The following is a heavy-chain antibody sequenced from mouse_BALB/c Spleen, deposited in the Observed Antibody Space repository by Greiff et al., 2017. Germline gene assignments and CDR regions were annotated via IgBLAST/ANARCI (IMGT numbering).Heavy chain of an antibody. V-gene: IGHV1S135*01. CDR1: GYSFTGYN. D-gene: IGHD2-3*01. J-gene: IGHJ3*01. Sequence: VQLQQSGPELGKPGASVKISCKASGYSFTGYNMYWVKQSHRKSLEWIGYIDPYNGGTSYNQKSKGKATLTVDKSSSTAYMHLNSLTSEDSAIYYCARADGYYQFAYWGQGTLVTVSA. CDR2: IDPYNGGT. CDR3: ARADGYYQFAY.